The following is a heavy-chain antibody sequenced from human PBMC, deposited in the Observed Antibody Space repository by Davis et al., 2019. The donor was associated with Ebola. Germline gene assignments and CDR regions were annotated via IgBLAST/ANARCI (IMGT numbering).Heavy chain of an antibody. Sequence: GESLKISCAASGFTFSSYSMNWVRQAPGKGLEWVANIKQDGSEKYYVDSVKGRFTISRDNAKNSLYLQMNSLRAEDTAVYYCARPSTAMDNYYYYGMDVWGQGTTVTVSS. D-gene: IGHD5-18*01. V-gene: IGHV3-7*03. CDR2: IKQDGSEK. CDR3: ARPSTAMDNYYYYGMDV. J-gene: IGHJ6*02. CDR1: GFTFSSYS.